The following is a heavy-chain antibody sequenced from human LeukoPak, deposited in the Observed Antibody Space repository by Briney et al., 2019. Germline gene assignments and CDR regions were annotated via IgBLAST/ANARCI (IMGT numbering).Heavy chain of an antibody. D-gene: IGHD3-22*01. CDR1: GFTFSSYW. V-gene: IGHV3-21*06. CDR3: ARLRRNSDKSGFYYYYDY. J-gene: IGHJ4*02. Sequence: GGSLRLSCAASGFTFSSYWMSWVRQGPGKGLEWVSSINTVASYIYYADSVKGRFTISRDNAKNSLYLQMNSLRAEDTGVYYCARLRRNSDKSGFYYYYDYWGQGTLVTVSS. CDR2: INTVASYI.